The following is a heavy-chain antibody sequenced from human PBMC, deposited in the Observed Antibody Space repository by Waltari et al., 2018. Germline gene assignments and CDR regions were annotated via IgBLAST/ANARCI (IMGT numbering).Heavy chain of an antibody. V-gene: IGHV4-30-4*08. CDR2: IYDSGST. J-gene: IGHJ5*02. Sequence: QVQLQESGPGLVKPSQTLSLTCTVSGGSISSGDYYWSWIRQPPGKGLEWIGYIYDSGSTYYNPSLKSRVTISVDTSKNQCSLKLSSVTAADTAVYYCARTAVVTWGWFDPWGQGTLVTVSS. CDR3: ARTAVVTWGWFDP. CDR1: GGSISSGDYY. D-gene: IGHD7-27*01.